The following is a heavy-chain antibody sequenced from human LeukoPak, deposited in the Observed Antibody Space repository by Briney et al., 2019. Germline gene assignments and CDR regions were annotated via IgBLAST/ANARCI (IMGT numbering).Heavy chain of an antibody. CDR1: GFRFSTYW. V-gene: IGHV3-23*01. Sequence: GGSLRLSCAASGFRFSTYWMSWVRQAPGKGLEWVSGISGSGSSTYYADSVKGRFTISRDNSKSTLYLQMNSLRAEDTAVYYCAKDRHAPGRYCSSTICFPFDPWGQGTLVTVSS. CDR2: ISGSGSST. D-gene: IGHD2-2*01. J-gene: IGHJ5*02. CDR3: AKDRHAPGRYCSSTICFPFDP.